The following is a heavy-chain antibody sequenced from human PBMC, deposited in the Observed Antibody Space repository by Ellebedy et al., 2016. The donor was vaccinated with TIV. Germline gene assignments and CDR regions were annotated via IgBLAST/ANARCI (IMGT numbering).Heavy chain of an antibody. CDR1: GYTLSELS. V-gene: IGHV1-24*01. J-gene: IGHJ3*02. Sequence: ASSVKVSCKVSGYTLSELSMHWVRQPPGKGLEWMGGIDPVDGEAIYAQKFQGRVNMTEDTSTDTAYMALSSLRSEDTAVYYCATDLRYCTDGVCFTRHDSFDIWGQGTMVTVSS. CDR2: IDPVDGEA. D-gene: IGHD2-8*01. CDR3: ATDLRYCTDGVCFTRHDSFDI.